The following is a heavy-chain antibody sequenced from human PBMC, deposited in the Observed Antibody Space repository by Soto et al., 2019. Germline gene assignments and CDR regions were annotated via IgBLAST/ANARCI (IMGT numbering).Heavy chain of an antibody. CDR3: AKDLRTDYGDYEYYFDY. Sequence: GGSLRLSCAASGFTFSSYGMHWVRQAPGKGLEWVAVISYDGSNKYYADSVKGRFTISRDNSKNTLYLQMNSLRAEDTAVYYCAKDLRTDYGDYEYYFDYWGQGTLVTVSS. CDR1: GFTFSSYG. CDR2: ISYDGSNK. J-gene: IGHJ4*02. V-gene: IGHV3-30*18. D-gene: IGHD4-17*01.